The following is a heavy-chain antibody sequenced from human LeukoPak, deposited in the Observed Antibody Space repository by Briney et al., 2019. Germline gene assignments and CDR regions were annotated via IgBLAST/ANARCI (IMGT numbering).Heavy chain of an antibody. V-gene: IGHV3-23*01. D-gene: IGHD3-3*01. CDR2: ISASAGNI. CDR3: AKNTISGVVLKGYGMDV. CDR1: GFMFRSSS. Sequence: GGSLRLSCAASGFMFRSSSMSWVRQVPGKGLEWVSTISASAGNIYYADSVKGRFTISRDNSKNTLYLQMNSLRAEDTAVYYCAKNTISGVVLKGYGMDVWGQGTTVTVSS. J-gene: IGHJ6*02.